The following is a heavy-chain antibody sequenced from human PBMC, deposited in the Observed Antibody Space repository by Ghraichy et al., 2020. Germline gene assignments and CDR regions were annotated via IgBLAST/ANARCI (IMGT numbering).Heavy chain of an antibody. V-gene: IGHV3-7*03. CDR3: TREIHPAAASDY. J-gene: IGHJ4*02. D-gene: IGHD6-13*01. CDR2: IKQDGSER. Sequence: ETLSLTCAASGFTFSSYWMSWVRQAPGKGLEWVANIKQDGSERYYVDSVKGRFTISRDNAKNSLYLQMNSLRAEDTAVYYCTREIHPAAASDYWGQGTLVTVSS. CDR1: GFTFSSYW.